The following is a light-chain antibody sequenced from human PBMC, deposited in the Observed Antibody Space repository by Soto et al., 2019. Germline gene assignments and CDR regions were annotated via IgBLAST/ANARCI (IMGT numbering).Light chain of an antibody. CDR2: GAS. J-gene: IGKJ5*01. CDR3: QQYNIWPIT. CDR1: QSVTSTY. Sequence: IVLTQSPCTLSLSPRERATLYCRASQSVTSTYLAWYQQKPGQAPRLLIYGASTRATGFPARFSGSGSGTEFTLTIASLQSEDFAVYYCQQYNIWPITFGQGTRLEI. V-gene: IGKV3-15*01.